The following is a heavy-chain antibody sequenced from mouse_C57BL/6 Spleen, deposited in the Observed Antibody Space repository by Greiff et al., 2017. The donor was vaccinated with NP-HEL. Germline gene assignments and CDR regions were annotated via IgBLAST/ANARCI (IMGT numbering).Heavy chain of an antibody. V-gene: IGHV2-2*01. CDR3: ARSYYDYDVWFAY. D-gene: IGHD2-4*01. Sequence: VQLMESGPGLVQPSQSLSITCTVSGFSLTSYGVHWVRQSPGKGLEWLGVIWSGGSTDYNAAFISRLSISKDNSKSQVFFKMNSLQADDTAIYYCARSYYDYDVWFAYWGQGTLVTVSA. CDR1: GFSLTSYG. CDR2: IWSGGST. J-gene: IGHJ3*01.